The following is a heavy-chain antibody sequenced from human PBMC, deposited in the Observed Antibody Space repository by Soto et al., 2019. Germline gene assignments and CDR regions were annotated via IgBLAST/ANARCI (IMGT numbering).Heavy chain of an antibody. CDR1: GGSISSGGYS. V-gene: IGHV4-30-2*01. Sequence: SETLSLTCAVSGGSISSGGYSWSWIRQPPGKGLEWIGYIYHSGSTYYNPSLKSRVTISVDRSKNQFSLKLSSVTAADTAVYYCARGFFSRPKNYYDSSGYFNWFDPWGQGTLVTVSS. CDR3: ARGFFSRPKNYYDSSGYFNWFDP. J-gene: IGHJ5*02. CDR2: IYHSGST. D-gene: IGHD3-22*01.